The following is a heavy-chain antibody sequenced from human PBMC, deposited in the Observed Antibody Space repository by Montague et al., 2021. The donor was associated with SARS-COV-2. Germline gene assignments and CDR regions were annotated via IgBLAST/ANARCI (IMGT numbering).Heavy chain of an antibody. CDR3: VRDYGDYGEEFLDY. D-gene: IGHD4-17*01. CDR2: IWFDGSKE. J-gene: IGHJ4*02. CDR1: GYYFSSYG. Sequence: SLRLSCAASGYYFSSYGMHWVRQAPGKGLEWVAVIWFDGSKEYCADSVKGRFTISRDKSKNMLYLQMNSLRVEDTATYFCVRDYGDYGEEFLDYWGQGTPVTVSS. V-gene: IGHV3-33*08.